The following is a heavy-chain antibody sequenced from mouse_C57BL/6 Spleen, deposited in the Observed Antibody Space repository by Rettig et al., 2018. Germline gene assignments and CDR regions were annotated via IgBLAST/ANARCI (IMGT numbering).Heavy chain of an antibody. CDR3: AKGDYYGSSYYFDY. CDR2: ILPGSGST. V-gene: IGHV1-9*01. J-gene: IGHJ2*01. D-gene: IGHD1-1*01. Sequence: ILPGSGSTNYNEKFKGKATFTADTSSNTAYMQLSSLTTEDSAIYYCAKGDYYGSSYYFDYWGQVTTLTVSS.